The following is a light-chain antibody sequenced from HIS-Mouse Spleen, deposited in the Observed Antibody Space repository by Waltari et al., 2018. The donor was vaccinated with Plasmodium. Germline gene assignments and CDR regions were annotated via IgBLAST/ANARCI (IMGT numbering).Light chain of an antibody. J-gene: IGKJ3*01. V-gene: IGKV1-39*01. CDR1: QSISSY. CDR2: AAS. CDR3: QQSYSTPFT. Sequence: DIQMTQSPSSMSASVGERVNITCRASQSISSYLNWYQQKPGKAPKLLIYAASSLQSGVPSRFSGSGSGTDFTLTISSLQPEDFATYYCQQSYSTPFTFGPGTKVDIK.